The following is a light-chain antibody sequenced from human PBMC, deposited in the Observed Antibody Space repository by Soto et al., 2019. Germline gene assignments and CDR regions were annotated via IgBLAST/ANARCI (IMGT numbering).Light chain of an antibody. Sequence: EVVLTQSPATLSLAPGERATLSCRASQFLSSYLAWYQQKPGQPPRLLIYDTSNRATGIPARFSGSRSGTDFTLTISSLQSEDFTVYYCPQYNNWPAITFGQGTRLEIK. CDR3: PQYNNWPAIT. V-gene: IGKV3-11*01. J-gene: IGKJ5*01. CDR1: QFLSSY. CDR2: DTS.